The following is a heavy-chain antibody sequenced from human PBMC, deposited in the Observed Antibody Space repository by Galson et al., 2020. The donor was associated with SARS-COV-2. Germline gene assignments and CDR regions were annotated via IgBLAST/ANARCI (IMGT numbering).Heavy chain of an antibody. CDR1: GFRFSSYS. D-gene: IGHD1-26*01. V-gene: IGHV3-21*01. CDR3: AGEQGAEVWATGSYYGMDV. CDR2: ISSSTTHK. Sequence: YLKISCASSGFRFSSYSMTWVRQAPGKGLEWVSSISSSTTHKYYADSVKCRFTITRDNVKSSLFLQMNSLRAEDTAVYYCAGEQGAEVWATGSYYGMDVWGQGTTVTVSS. J-gene: IGHJ6*02.